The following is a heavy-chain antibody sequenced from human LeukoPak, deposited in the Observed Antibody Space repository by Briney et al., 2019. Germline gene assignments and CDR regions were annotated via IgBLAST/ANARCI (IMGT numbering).Heavy chain of an antibody. CDR3: AKGGYYGSGELDY. CDR1: GFTFSSDA. V-gene: IGHV3-23*01. J-gene: IGHJ4*02. CDR2: ISGSGGST. Sequence: PGGSLRLSCAASGFTFSSDAMSWVRQAPGKGLEWVSAISGSGGSTYYADSVKGRFTISRDNSKNTLYLQMNSLRPEDTSVYYCAKGGYYGSGELDYWGQGILVTVSS. D-gene: IGHD3-10*01.